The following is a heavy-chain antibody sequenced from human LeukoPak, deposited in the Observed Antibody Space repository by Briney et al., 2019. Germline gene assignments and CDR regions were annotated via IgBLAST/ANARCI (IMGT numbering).Heavy chain of an antibody. D-gene: IGHD3-10*01. V-gene: IGHV3-23*01. Sequence: PGGSLRLSCVASGFTFSSYAMSWVRQAPGKGLEWVSAISDGGGDTYYVDSVRGRLTISRDNSKNTLYLQMNSLRAEDTAVCYCAKDIRGSGNYGWFDPWGQGTLVTVSS. CDR1: GFTFSSYA. CDR3: AKDIRGSGNYGWFDP. J-gene: IGHJ5*02. CDR2: ISDGGGDT.